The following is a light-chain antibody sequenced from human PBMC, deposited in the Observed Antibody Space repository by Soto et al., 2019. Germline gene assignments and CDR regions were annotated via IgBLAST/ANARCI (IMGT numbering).Light chain of an antibody. J-gene: IGLJ1*01. V-gene: IGLV1-47*01. CDR3: AAWDDSLSGLYV. CDR1: SSNIGSNY. Sequence: HSALTQPPSASWTPGQRVTIPCSGSSSNIGSNYVYWYQQLPGTAPKLLIYRNNQRPSGVPDRFSGSKSGTSASLAISGLRSEDEADYYCAAWDDSLSGLYVFGTGTKVTVL. CDR2: RNN.